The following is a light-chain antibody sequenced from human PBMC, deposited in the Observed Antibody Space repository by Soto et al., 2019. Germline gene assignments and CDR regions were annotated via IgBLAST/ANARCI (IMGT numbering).Light chain of an antibody. Sequence: DIQMTQSPSTLSASVGDRVTITCRASQSISNWLAWYQQKPGKAPKLLIYDASSLESGVPSRFSGSGSGTEFTLTVSGLQPDDFATDYCQQYNSFSLTFGGGTKVEIK. CDR1: QSISNW. CDR3: QQYNSFSLT. J-gene: IGKJ4*01. CDR2: DAS. V-gene: IGKV1-5*01.